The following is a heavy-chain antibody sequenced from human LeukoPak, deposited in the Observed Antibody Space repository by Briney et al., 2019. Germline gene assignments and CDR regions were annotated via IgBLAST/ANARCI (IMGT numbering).Heavy chain of an antibody. V-gene: IGHV4-61*01. Sequence: SETLSLTCIVSGGSVSSGSYYWSWVRQPPGKGLEWIGYIFYTGSTDYNPSLKSRDTMSVDTSKNQFSLNLSSVTAADTAIFYCARGGLRHFDFWGQGALVTVSS. D-gene: IGHD4-17*01. CDR2: IFYTGST. CDR1: GGSVSSGSYY. CDR3: ARGGLRHFDF. J-gene: IGHJ4*02.